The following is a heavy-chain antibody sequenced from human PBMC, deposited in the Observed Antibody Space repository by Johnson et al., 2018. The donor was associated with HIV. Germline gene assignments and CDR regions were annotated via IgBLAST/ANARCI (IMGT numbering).Heavy chain of an antibody. V-gene: IGHV3-9*01. J-gene: IGHJ3*02. Sequence: VQLVESGGGLVQPGRSLRLSCAASGFTFDDYAMHWVRQAPGKGLEWVSGISWNSGSIGYADSVKGQFTISRDNAKNSLYLQMNKRRAEDTAVYCCASQVRGLRLGVDAFDIWGQGTMVTVSS. D-gene: IGHD3-16*01. CDR1: GFTFDDYA. CDR2: ISWNSGSI. CDR3: ASQVRGLRLGVDAFDI.